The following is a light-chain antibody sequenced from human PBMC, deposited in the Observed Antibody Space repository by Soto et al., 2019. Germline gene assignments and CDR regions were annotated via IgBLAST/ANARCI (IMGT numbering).Light chain of an antibody. V-gene: IGKV3-20*01. CDR3: QNFGASPRT. CDR1: QSLTISY. CDR2: GVS. J-gene: IGKJ1*01. Sequence: SVLSPTPCSLSLSPGETATLSCRASQSLTISYLAWYQQRPGQAPSLLIYGVSSRATGIPDRFSGSGSGTDFTLTTTRLEPEDFAVYYCQNFGASPRTFGQGTKVDIK.